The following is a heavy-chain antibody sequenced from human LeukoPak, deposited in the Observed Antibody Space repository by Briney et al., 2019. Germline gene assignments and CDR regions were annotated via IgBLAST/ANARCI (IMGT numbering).Heavy chain of an antibody. D-gene: IGHD6-19*01. Sequence: PSETLSLTCAVYGGSFSGYYWSWIRQPPGKGLEWIGEINHSGSTNYNPSLKSRVTISVDTSKNQFSLKLSSVTAADTAVYYCASILAGTYYYYYMDVWGKGTTVTVSS. V-gene: IGHV4-34*01. CDR2: INHSGST. CDR1: GGSFSGYY. J-gene: IGHJ6*03. CDR3: ASILAGTYYYYYMDV.